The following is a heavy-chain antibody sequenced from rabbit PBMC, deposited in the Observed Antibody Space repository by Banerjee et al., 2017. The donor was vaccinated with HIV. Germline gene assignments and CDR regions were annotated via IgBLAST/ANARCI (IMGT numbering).Heavy chain of an antibody. CDR2: IGTVSGST. Sequence: QSLEESGGDLVKPGASLTLTCTASGFTLSSYWICWVRQAPGKGLEWIACIGTVSGSTYYASWAKGRFTISKTSSTTVTLQMTSLTAADTATYFCARDLAGVIGWNFNLWGPGTLVTVS. V-gene: IGHV1S40*01. D-gene: IGHD4-1*01. CDR3: ARDLAGVIGWNFNL. CDR1: GFTLSSYW. J-gene: IGHJ4*01.